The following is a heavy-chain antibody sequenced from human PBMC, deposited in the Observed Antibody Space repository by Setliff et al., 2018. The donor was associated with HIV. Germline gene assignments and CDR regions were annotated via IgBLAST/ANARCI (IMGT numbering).Heavy chain of an antibody. J-gene: IGHJ4*02. Sequence: SETLSLTCAVSGYSISSGYFWGWIRQPPGKGLEWIGSLYHSGTNFYNPSPKSRVTISLDTSTNRFSLKLNSVTAADTAIYYCARQVGSQYSYWAYYFDSWGQGALVTVSS. V-gene: IGHV4-38-2*01. CDR2: LYHSGTN. CDR1: GYSISSGYF. CDR3: ARQVGSQYSYWAYYFDS. D-gene: IGHD5-18*01.